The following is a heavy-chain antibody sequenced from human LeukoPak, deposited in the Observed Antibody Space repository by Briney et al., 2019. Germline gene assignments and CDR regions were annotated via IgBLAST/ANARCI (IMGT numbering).Heavy chain of an antibody. CDR1: GYTFTNSG. V-gene: IGHV7-4-1*02. Sequence: ASVKVSCKASGYTFTNSGLNWVRQAPGQGLEWMGWINPNTGNPTYAQGFAGRFVFSLDTSVSTTYLQISSLKAEDTAMYYCARPYLPRIQYAAFDIWGQGTMVTVSS. CDR3: ARPYLPRIQYAAFDI. J-gene: IGHJ3*02. D-gene: IGHD5-18*01. CDR2: INPNTGNP.